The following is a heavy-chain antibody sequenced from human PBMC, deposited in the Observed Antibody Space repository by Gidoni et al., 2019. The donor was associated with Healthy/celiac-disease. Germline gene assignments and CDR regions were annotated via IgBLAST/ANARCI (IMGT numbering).Heavy chain of an antibody. Sequence: EVQLLESGGGLVQPGGSLRLSCAAPGFTFSRYAMSWVRQAPGKGLEWVSAISGSGGSTYYADSVKGRFTISRDNSKNTLYLQMNSLRAEDTAVYYCAKLGLVGYDFSWFDPWGQGTLVTVSS. J-gene: IGHJ5*02. CDR1: GFTFSRYA. CDR3: AKLGLVGYDFSWFDP. CDR2: ISGSGGST. D-gene: IGHD5-12*01. V-gene: IGHV3-23*01.